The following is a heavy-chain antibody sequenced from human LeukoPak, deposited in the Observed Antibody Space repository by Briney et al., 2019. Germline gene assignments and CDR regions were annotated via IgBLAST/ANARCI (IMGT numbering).Heavy chain of an antibody. D-gene: IGHD3-22*01. CDR2: ISAYNGNT. CDR1: GYTFTSYG. J-gene: IGHJ4*02. CDR3: ARAPRASYYDSSGYFQTAFDY. V-gene: IGHV1-18*01. Sequence: ASVKVSCKASGYTFTSYGISWVRQAPGQGLEWMGWISAYNGNTNYAQKLQGRVTMNTETSTSTAYMELRSLRSDDTAVYYCARAPRASYYDSSGYFQTAFDYWGQGTLVTVSS.